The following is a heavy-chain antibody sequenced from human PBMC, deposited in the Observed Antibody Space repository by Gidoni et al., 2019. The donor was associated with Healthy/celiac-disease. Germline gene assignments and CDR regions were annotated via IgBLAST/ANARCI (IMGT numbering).Heavy chain of an antibody. D-gene: IGHD3-22*01. Sequence: QVQLQESGPGLVKPSQTLSLTCTVSGGSISSGGYYWSWIRQHPGKGLEWIGYIYYSGSTYYNPSLKSRVTISVDTSKNQLSLKLSSVTAADTAVYYCARDRGEWLLPDYYYYGMDVWGQGTTVTVSS. J-gene: IGHJ6*02. V-gene: IGHV4-31*03. CDR3: ARDRGEWLLPDYYYYGMDV. CDR2: IYYSGST. CDR1: GGSISSGGYY.